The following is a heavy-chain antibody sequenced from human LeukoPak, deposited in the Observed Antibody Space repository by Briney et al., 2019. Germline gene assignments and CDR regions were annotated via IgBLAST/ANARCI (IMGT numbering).Heavy chain of an antibody. J-gene: IGHJ4*02. CDR2: IRWNSGRI. CDR3: ARDRTTIFGVAD. Sequence: PGGSLRLSRAASGFTFDDYAMHWVRQAPGKGLEWVSGIRWNSGRINYADSVKGRFTISRDNAKNSLYLQMNSLRVADTAVYYCARDRTTIFGVADWGQGTLVTVSS. D-gene: IGHD3-3*01. V-gene: IGHV3-9*01. CDR1: GFTFDDYA.